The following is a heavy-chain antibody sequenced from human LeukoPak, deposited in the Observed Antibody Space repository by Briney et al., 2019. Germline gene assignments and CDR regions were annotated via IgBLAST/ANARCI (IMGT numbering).Heavy chain of an antibody. J-gene: IGHJ5*02. V-gene: IGHV3-21*01. CDR3: ARDYYDFWSGVSGWFDP. D-gene: IGHD3-3*01. Sequence: PGGSLRLSCTASGFTFGDYAMSWVRQAPGKGLEWVSSISSSSSYIYYADSVKGRFTISRDNAKNSLYLQMNSLRAEDTAVYYCARDYYDFWSGVSGWFDPWGQGTLVTVSS. CDR1: GFTFGDYA. CDR2: ISSSSSYI.